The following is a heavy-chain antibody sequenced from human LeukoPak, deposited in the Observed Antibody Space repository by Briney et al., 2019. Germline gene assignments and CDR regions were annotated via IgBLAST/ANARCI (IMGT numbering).Heavy chain of an antibody. CDR1: GFTFSSYA. Sequence: GSLRLSCAASGFTFSSYAMSWVRQAPGKGLEWVSAISGRGGSTYYADSVKGRFTISRDNSKNTLYLQMSSLRAEDTAVYYCAISGYCSSSSCYNGAFDIWGQGTMVTVSS. CDR2: ISGRGGST. CDR3: AISGYCSSSSCYNGAFDI. J-gene: IGHJ3*02. V-gene: IGHV3-23*01. D-gene: IGHD2-2*02.